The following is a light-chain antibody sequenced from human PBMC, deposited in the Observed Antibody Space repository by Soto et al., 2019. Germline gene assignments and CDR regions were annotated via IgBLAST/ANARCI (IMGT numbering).Light chain of an antibody. CDR1: QSVSSN. CDR2: DAS. Sequence: EILMSQSPANLYVYTGERATLSCRASQSVSSNLAWYQQEHGQAPRILIFDASSRATGTPARFSGSGSGTDFTLTISRLEPEDVELDHCLQRSAWPLTFGPGTKVDIK. CDR3: LQRSAWPLT. J-gene: IGKJ3*01. V-gene: IGKV3D-20*02.